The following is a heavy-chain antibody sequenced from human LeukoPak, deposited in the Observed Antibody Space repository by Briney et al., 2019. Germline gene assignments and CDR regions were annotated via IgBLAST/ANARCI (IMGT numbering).Heavy chain of an antibody. CDR1: RYTFISYG. V-gene: IGHV1-18*01. Sequence: GASVKVSRKASRYTFISYGINWVRQAPGQGLEWMGWISAYNGNSNSAQKFQGRLTMTTETSTSTAYMELRSLSFDDTAVYYCARERGMVREVPSRPDYWGQGTLVTVSS. J-gene: IGHJ4*02. CDR2: ISAYNGNS. D-gene: IGHD3-10*01. CDR3: ARERGMVREVPSRPDY.